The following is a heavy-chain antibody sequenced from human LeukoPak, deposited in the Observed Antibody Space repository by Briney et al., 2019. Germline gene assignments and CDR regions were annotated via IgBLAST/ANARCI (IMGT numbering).Heavy chain of an antibody. D-gene: IGHD1-26*01. CDR2: IKEDGSEK. Sequence: GGSLRLSCAASGFTFSSYWMTWVRQAPGTGLELVANIKEDGSEKYYVDSVKGRFTISRDNAKNSLYLQMNSLRAEDTAVYYCVYGGSYYVAWGQGTLVTVSS. CDR3: VYGGSYYVA. CDR1: GFTFSSYW. J-gene: IGHJ5*02. V-gene: IGHV3-7*01.